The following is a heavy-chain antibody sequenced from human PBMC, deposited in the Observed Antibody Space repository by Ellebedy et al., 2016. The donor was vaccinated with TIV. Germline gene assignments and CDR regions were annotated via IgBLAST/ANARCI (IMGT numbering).Heavy chain of an antibody. V-gene: IGHV3-20*04. CDR1: GFTFDDYA. D-gene: IGHD2-15*01. CDR3: ARAPGGWFDP. CDR2: IYSGFT. J-gene: IGHJ5*02. Sequence: GGSLRLSCVASGFTFDDYAMHWVRQAPGKGLEWVSGIYSGFTHYADSVKGRFTISRDNAKNSLYLQMNSLRAEDTAVYYCARAPGGWFDPWGQGTLVTVSS.